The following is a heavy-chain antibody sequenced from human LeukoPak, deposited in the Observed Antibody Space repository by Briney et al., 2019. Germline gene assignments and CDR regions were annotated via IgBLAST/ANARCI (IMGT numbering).Heavy chain of an antibody. J-gene: IGHJ4*02. Sequence: GRSLRLSCAASGFTFSSYGMHWVRQAPGKGLEWVAVIWYDGSNKYYADSVKGRFTISRDNPKNTLYLQMNSLRAEDTAVYYCARDGYCTNGVCYTVDYWGQGTLVTVSS. V-gene: IGHV3-33*01. CDR2: IWYDGSNK. D-gene: IGHD2-8*01. CDR1: GFTFSSYG. CDR3: ARDGYCTNGVCYTVDY.